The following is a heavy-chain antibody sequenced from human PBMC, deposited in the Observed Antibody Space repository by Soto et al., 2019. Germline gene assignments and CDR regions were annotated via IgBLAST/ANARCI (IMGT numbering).Heavy chain of an antibody. CDR1: GFTFSSYE. CDR2: ISSSGSTI. CDR3: AREGGGSYSGIAY. V-gene: IGHV3-48*03. D-gene: IGHD1-26*01. Sequence: SLRLSCAASGFTFSSYEMNWGRQAPGKGLEWVSYISSSGSTIYYADSVKGRFTISRDNAKNSLYLQMNSLRAEDTAVYYCAREGGGSYSGIAYWGQGTLVTVSS. J-gene: IGHJ4*02.